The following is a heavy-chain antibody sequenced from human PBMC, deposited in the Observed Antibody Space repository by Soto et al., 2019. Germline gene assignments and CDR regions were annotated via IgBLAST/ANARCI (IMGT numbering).Heavy chain of an antibody. CDR3: ARDVSGSYYNRYYYYGMDV. Sequence: SETLSLTCAVYGGSFSGYYWSWIRQPPGKGLEWIGEINHSGSTNYNPSLKSRVTISVDTSKNQFSLKLSSVTAADTAVYYCARDVSGSYYNRYYYYGMDVWGQGTTVTVSS. D-gene: IGHD3-10*01. CDR2: INHSGST. CDR1: GGSFSGYY. J-gene: IGHJ6*02. V-gene: IGHV4-34*01.